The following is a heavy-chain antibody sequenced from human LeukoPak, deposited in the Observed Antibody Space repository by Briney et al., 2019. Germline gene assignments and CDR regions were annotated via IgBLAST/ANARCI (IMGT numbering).Heavy chain of an antibody. CDR3: AKRARPFGGGFDY. V-gene: IGHV3-53*01. Sequence: GGSLILSCAASGFTVSSSYMSWVRQAPGKGLEWVSVIYSGGRTSYADSVKGRFTISRDNSKNTLYLQMNSLRAEDTAVYYCAKRARPFGGGFDYWGQGTLVSVSS. D-gene: IGHD3-16*01. J-gene: IGHJ4*02. CDR2: IYSGGRT. CDR1: GFTVSSSY.